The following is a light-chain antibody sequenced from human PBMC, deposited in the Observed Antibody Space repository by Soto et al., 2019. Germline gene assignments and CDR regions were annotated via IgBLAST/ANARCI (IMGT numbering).Light chain of an antibody. CDR1: SSNIGSYT. CDR2: SNH. Sequence: QSVLTQPPSASGAPGQRVTISCSGSSSNIGSYTVIWYRQLPGTAPKLLIYSNHQRPSGVPDRFSGAKSGTSASLAISGLQSADEADDYCAAWDDNLNGPVFGGGTKVTVL. J-gene: IGLJ2*01. V-gene: IGLV1-44*01. CDR3: AAWDDNLNGPV.